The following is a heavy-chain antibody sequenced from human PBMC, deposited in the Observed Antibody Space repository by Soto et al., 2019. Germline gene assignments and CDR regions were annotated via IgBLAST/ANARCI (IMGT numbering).Heavy chain of an antibody. CDR1: GYTFTSYC. Sequence: ASVKVSCKASGYTFTSYCMHWVRQAPGQGLEWMGIINPSGGSTSYAQKFQGRVTMTRDTSTSTVYMELSSLRSEDTAVYYCARDFVPGRYGSGSYAYYGMDVWGEGTTVTVSS. D-gene: IGHD3-10*01. V-gene: IGHV1-46*01. CDR3: ARDFVPGRYGSGSYAYYGMDV. J-gene: IGHJ6*04. CDR2: INPSGGST.